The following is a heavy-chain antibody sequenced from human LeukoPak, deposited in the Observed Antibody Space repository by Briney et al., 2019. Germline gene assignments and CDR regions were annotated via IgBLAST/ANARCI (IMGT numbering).Heavy chain of an antibody. D-gene: IGHD6-13*01. CDR2: IYYSGST. J-gene: IGHJ5*02. Sequence: SETLSLTCTVSGGSISSYYWSWIRQPPGNGLEWIGYIYYSGSTNYNPPLKSRATISVGTSKNQFSLKLSSVTAADTAVYYCAGGVNDSSRYRFDPWGQGTLVTVSS. CDR3: AGGVNDSSRYRFDP. V-gene: IGHV4-59*08. CDR1: GGSISSYY.